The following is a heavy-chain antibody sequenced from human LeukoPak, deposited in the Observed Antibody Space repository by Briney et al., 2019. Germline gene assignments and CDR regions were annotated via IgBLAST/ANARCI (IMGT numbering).Heavy chain of an antibody. D-gene: IGHD3-22*01. Sequence: GASVKVSCKASGYTFTSYDINWVRQATGQGLEWMGWMSPNSGITGYAQKFQGRVTMTRNTSISTAYMELSSLRSEDTAVYYCARVTYYYDSSGYYNDYWGQGTLVTVSS. J-gene: IGHJ4*02. V-gene: IGHV1-8*01. CDR1: GYTFTSYD. CDR3: ARVTYYYDSSGYYNDY. CDR2: MSPNSGIT.